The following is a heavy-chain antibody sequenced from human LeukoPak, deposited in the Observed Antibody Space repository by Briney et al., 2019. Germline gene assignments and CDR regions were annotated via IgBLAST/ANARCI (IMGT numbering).Heavy chain of an antibody. CDR3: AKESLRVVPSATFDY. V-gene: IGHV3-11*01. CDR1: GFSFSDYY. Sequence: GGSLRLSCAASGFSFSDYYMSWMRQAPGKGLGWVSYISSSGSTIYYADSVKGRFTISRDNSKNTLYLQMHSLRAEDTAVYYCAKESLRVVPSATFDYWGQGTLVTVSS. D-gene: IGHD2-2*01. CDR2: ISSSGSTI. J-gene: IGHJ4*02.